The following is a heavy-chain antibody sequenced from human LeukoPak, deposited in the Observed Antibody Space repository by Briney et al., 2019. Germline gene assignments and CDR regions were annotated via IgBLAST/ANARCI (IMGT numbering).Heavy chain of an antibody. J-gene: IGHJ4*02. Sequence: GGSLRLSCAASGFTFSDYYMSWIRQAPGKGLEWISYISSSGSTTYYADSVKGRFTISRDNAKNSLYLVMNSLRAEDTAVYYCARDRASDDYGDYSFDYWGQGALVTVSS. CDR1: GFTFSDYY. CDR2: ISSSGSTT. CDR3: ARDRASDDYGDYSFDY. D-gene: IGHD4-17*01. V-gene: IGHV3-11*01.